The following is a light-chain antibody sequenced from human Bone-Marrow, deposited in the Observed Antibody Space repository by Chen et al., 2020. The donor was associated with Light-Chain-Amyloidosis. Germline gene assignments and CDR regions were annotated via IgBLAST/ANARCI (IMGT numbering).Light chain of an antibody. CDR1: DLPTKY. J-gene: IGLJ2*01. Sequence: SYELTQPPSVSVSPGQTARITCSGDDLPTKYAYWYQQKPGQAPVLWIHRDTERPSGSSERFSGSSSGTTATLTISGVQAEDEADYHCQSADSSGTYEVIFGGGTKLTVL. V-gene: IGLV3-25*03. CDR3: QSADSSGTYEVI. CDR2: RDT.